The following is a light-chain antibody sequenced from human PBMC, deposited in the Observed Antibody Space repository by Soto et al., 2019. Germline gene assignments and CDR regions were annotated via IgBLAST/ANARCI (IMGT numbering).Light chain of an antibody. CDR2: DNN. CDR1: SSNIANNY. V-gene: IGLV1-51*01. Sequence: QSVLTQPPSVSAAPGQKVTISCSGSSSNIANNYVSWYQQLPGTAPKRLIYDNNKRPSWSPDRFSGSKYGTSATLGISGLQTGDEADYYCGTWDSSLSAYVFGTGTKLTVL. CDR3: GTWDSSLSAYV. J-gene: IGLJ1*01.